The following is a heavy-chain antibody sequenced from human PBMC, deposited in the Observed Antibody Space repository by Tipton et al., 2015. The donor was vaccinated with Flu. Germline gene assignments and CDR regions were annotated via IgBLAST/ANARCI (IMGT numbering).Heavy chain of an antibody. V-gene: IGHV4-34*01. CDR3: ARRDYSNYVSEPKNWFDP. CDR1: GGSFSGYS. Sequence: TLSLTCALYGGSFSGYSWSWIRQPPGKGLEWVGEINQSGTANYNPSLESRVTISEDTSNNQFSLTLTSVTAADTAVYYCARRDYSNYVSEPKNWFDPWGQGTLVTVSS. CDR2: INQSGTA. J-gene: IGHJ5*02. D-gene: IGHD4-11*01.